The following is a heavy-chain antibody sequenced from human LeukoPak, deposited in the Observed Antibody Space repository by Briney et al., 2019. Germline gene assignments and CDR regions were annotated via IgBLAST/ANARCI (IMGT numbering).Heavy chain of an antibody. D-gene: IGHD3-22*01. CDR2: IIPIFGTA. V-gene: IGHV1-69*13. CDR3: ARDDSYCDSSGYSNRRDAFDI. Sequence: SVKVSCKASGGTFSSYAISWVRQAPGQGLEWIGGIIPIFGTANYAQKFQGRVTITADESTSTAYMELSSLRSEDTAVYYCARDDSYCDSSGYSNRRDAFDIWGQGTMVTVSS. J-gene: IGHJ3*02. CDR1: GGTFSSYA.